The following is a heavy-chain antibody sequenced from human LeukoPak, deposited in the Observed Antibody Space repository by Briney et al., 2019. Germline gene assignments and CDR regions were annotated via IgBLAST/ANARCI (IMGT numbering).Heavy chain of an antibody. Sequence: GGSLRLSCAASGFTFSGYAMNRVRQAPGKGLEWVSHIYSSDTTYADSVKGRFTISRDNAKNSLYLQMNSLRDEDTAVYYCARDLHYAFDIWGQGTMVTASS. CDR3: ARDLHYAFDI. V-gene: IGHV3-48*02. CDR2: IYSSDTT. D-gene: IGHD3-10*01. J-gene: IGHJ3*02. CDR1: GFTFSGYA.